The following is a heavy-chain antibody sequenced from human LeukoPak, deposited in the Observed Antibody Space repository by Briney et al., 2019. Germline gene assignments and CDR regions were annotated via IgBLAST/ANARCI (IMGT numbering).Heavy chain of an antibody. CDR1: GGSISTSSYY. D-gene: IGHD3-9*01. Sequence: SETLSLTCTVSGGSISTSSYYWGWIRQPPGKGLEWIGSIYYSGSTYYNPSLKSRVTISVDTSKNQFSLKLSSVTAADTAVYYCARTFRNYDILTGLGYYYYMDVWGKGTTVTVSS. V-gene: IGHV4-39*07. J-gene: IGHJ6*03. CDR3: ARTFRNYDILTGLGYYYYMDV. CDR2: IYYSGST.